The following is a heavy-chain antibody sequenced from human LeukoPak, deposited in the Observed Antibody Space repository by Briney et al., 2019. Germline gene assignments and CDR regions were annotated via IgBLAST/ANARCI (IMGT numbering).Heavy chain of an antibody. Sequence: GGSLRLSCAASGFTFSSDAMHWVRQAPGKGLEWVAVISYDGSNKYYADSVKGRFTISRDNSKNTLYLQMNSLRAEDTAVYYCARPLGYCSGGSCPRGNYFDYWGQGTLVTVSS. CDR1: GFTFSSDA. V-gene: IGHV3-30-3*01. D-gene: IGHD2-15*01. CDR2: ISYDGSNK. CDR3: ARPLGYCSGGSCPRGNYFDY. J-gene: IGHJ4*02.